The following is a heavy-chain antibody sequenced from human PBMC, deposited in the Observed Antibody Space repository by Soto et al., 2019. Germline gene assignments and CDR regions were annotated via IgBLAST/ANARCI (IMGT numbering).Heavy chain of an antibody. Sequence: GGSLRLSCTVSGFTFRNFAMTWVRQAPGKGLEWVSLMSGNGGRLVYADSVRGRFTISRDNSRDTLYLQMNSLRLEDTAIYYCVKDPVSGGTGGAYYDYWGPGTLVTVPQ. CDR2: MSGNGGRL. D-gene: IGHD2-8*02. V-gene: IGHV3-23*01. CDR1: GFTFRNFA. CDR3: VKDPVSGGTGGAYYDY. J-gene: IGHJ4*02.